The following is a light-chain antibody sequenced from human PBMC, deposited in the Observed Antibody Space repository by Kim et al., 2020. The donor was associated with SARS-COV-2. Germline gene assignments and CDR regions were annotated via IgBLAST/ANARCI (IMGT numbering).Light chain of an antibody. CDR2: AGS. J-gene: IGKJ3*01. CDR3: QQTDRAPFT. V-gene: IGKV1-39*01. CDR1: QMGYIH. Sequence: DSVGDNINITCRSTQMGYIHLHWYQQKVGQGPKLLISAGSNLVRGVSSRFRGSGSGTDFTLTINSLQTEDYATYFCQQTDRAPFTFGPGTKVDIK.